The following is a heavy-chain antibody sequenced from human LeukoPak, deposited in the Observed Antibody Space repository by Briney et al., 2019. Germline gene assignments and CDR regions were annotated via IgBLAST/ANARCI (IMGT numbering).Heavy chain of an antibody. V-gene: IGHV3-30-3*01. CDR1: GFTFSSYA. D-gene: IGHD2-8*01. CDR3: ARRCTASDAFDI. CDR2: ISYDGSNK. Sequence: GGSLRLSCAASGFTFSSYAMHWVRQAPGKGLEWVAVISYDGSNKYYADSVKGRFTIPRDNSKNTLYLQMNSLRAEDTAVYYCARRCTASDAFDIWGQGTMVTVSS. J-gene: IGHJ3*02.